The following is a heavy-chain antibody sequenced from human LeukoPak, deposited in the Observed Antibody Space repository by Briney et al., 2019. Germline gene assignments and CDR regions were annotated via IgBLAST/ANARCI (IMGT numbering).Heavy chain of an antibody. CDR3: ARSGGNFYSSTWYGH. CDR1: GYSFTSYW. Sequence: GESLKISCKGSGYSFTSYWIAWVRQMPGKGLEWMGIIYPGDSDTRYSPSFQGQVTISADKSISTAYPQWSSLKATDTAMYYCARSGGNFYSSTWYGHWGQGTLVTVSS. D-gene: IGHD6-13*01. CDR2: IYPGDSDT. J-gene: IGHJ1*01. V-gene: IGHV5-51*01.